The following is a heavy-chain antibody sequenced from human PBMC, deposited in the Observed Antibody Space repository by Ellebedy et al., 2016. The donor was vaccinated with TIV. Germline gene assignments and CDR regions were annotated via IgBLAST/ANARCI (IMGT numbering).Heavy chain of an antibody. CDR3: ATDGSYGDYLSPTHAFVI. J-gene: IGHJ3*02. Sequence: GGSLRLSCGASGFSFRSYWMTWVRQAPGKGLEWVANIKQDGSEKYYVDSVKGRFTISRDNAKNSPYLHLNSLRAEDTAMYYCATDGSYGDYLSPTHAFVIWGQGTMVTVSS. D-gene: IGHD4-17*01. CDR1: GFSFRSYW. V-gene: IGHV3-7*01. CDR2: IKQDGSEK.